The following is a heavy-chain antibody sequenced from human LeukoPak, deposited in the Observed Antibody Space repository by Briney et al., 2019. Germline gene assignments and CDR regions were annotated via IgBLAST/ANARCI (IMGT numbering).Heavy chain of an antibody. D-gene: IGHD1-26*01. CDR2: IIPIFGTA. V-gene: IGHV1-69*05. CDR1: GGTFSSYA. J-gene: IGHJ4*02. Sequence: GASVKVSCKASGGTFSSYAISWVRQAPGQGLEWMGGIIPIFGTANYAQKFQGRVTITTDESTSTAYMELSSLRSEDTAVYYCARDHVGHYFFDYWGQGTLVTVSS. CDR3: ARDHVGHYFFDY.